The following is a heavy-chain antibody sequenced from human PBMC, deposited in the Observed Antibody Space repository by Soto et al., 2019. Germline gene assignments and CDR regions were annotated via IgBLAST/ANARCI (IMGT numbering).Heavy chain of an antibody. V-gene: IGHV2-5*02. CDR1: GFSLSTSGVG. Sequence: SGPTLVNPXQTLTLTCTFSGFSLSTSGVGVGWIRQPPGKALEWLALIYWDDDKRYSPSLKSRLTITKDTSKNQVVLTMTNMDPVDTATYYCAHRRLTYYDILTGYRDYYFDYWGQGTLVTVSS. CDR3: AHRRLTYYDILTGYRDYYFDY. J-gene: IGHJ4*02. CDR2: IYWDDDK. D-gene: IGHD3-9*01.